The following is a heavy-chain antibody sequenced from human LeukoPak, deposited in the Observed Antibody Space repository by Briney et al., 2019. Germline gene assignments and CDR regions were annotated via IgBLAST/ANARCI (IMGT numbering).Heavy chain of an antibody. CDR1: GFTFSDYY. J-gene: IGHJ4*02. CDR3: ARADRYSSSWFDY. D-gene: IGHD6-13*01. V-gene: IGHV3-11*01. CDR2: ISSSGSTI. Sequence: GGSLRLSCAASGFTFSDYYMSWIRQAPGKGLEWVSYISSSGSTIYYADSVKGRFTISRDNAKNSLYLQMNSLRAEDTAVYFCARADRYSSSWFDYWGQGTLVTVSS.